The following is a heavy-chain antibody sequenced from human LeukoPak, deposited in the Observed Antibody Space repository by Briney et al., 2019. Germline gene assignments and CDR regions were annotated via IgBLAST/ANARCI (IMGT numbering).Heavy chain of an antibody. J-gene: IGHJ5*02. CDR2: IYYSGST. CDR3: ARHLRFLEWLLFGWFDP. V-gene: IGHV4-39*01. CDR1: GGSISSSSYY. D-gene: IGHD3-3*01. Sequence: SETLSLTCTVSGGSISSSSYYWGWIRQPPGKGPEWIGSIYYSGSTYYNPSLKSRVTISVDTSKNQFSLKLSSVTAADTAVYYCARHLRFLEWLLFGWFDPWGQGTLVTVSS.